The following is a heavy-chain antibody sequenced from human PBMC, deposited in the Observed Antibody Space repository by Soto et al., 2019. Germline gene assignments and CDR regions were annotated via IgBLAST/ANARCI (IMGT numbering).Heavy chain of an antibody. V-gene: IGHV4-59*08. CDR2: IYDSGST. J-gene: IGHJ4*02. D-gene: IGHD2-21*01. CDR1: GGSISCSY. CDR3: ARQVIY. Sequence: PSETLSLTCTVSGGSISCSYWSWIRQPPGKGLEWIGYIYDSGSTYYNSSLKSRVTMSVDTSKNQFSLKLSSVTAADTAVYYCARQVIYWGQGTPVTVSS.